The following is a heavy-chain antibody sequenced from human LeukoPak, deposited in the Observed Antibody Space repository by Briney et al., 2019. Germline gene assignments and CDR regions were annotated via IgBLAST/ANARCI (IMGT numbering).Heavy chain of an antibody. CDR3: ARRLLGYSSSGFAAFDI. J-gene: IGHJ3*02. CDR1: GGSISSYY. CDR2: IYYSGST. D-gene: IGHD6-6*01. Sequence: PSETLSLTCTVSGGSISSYYWSWIRQPPGKGLEWIGYIYYSGSTNYNPSLKSRVTISVDTSKNQFSLKLSSVTAADTAVYYCARRLLGYSSSGFAAFDIWGQGTMVTVSS. V-gene: IGHV4-59*08.